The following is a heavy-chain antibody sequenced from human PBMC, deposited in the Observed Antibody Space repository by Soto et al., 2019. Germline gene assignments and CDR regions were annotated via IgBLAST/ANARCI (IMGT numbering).Heavy chain of an antibody. V-gene: IGHV4-59*01. CDR1: GGSISTYY. D-gene: IGHD2-2*01. CDR3: ARAPTGYTSSFGCFDP. CDR2: IFYSGST. Sequence: SETLSLNCSVSGGSISTYYYSWIRQPPGKGLEWIGYIFYSGSTNYNPSLKSRVTISVDKSTNQVSLNLNSVTAANTAIYYCARAPTGYTSSFGCFDPWGQGTLVTVSS. J-gene: IGHJ5*02.